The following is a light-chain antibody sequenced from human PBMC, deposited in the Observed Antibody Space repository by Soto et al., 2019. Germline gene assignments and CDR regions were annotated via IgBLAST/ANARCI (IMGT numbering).Light chain of an antibody. CDR3: QKHNSAPLF. CDR1: QGINHY. V-gene: IGKV1-27*01. J-gene: IGKJ3*01. CDR2: ATS. Sequence: DIQMPQSPSSLSASVGDRVTITCRASQGINHYLAWFQQKPGKVPKLLIYATSTLQSGVPSRFSGSGFGTDFTLTISSLQPEDVATYYCQKHNSAPLFVGPGTKVDIK.